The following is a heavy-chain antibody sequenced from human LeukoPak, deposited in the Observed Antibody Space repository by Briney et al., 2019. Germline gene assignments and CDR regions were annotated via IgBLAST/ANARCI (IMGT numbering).Heavy chain of an antibody. J-gene: IGHJ4*02. Sequence: SETLSLTCTVSGGSISSGSYYWSWIRQPAGKGLEWIGRIYTSGSTNYNPSLKSRVTISVDTSKNQFSLKLSSVTAADTAVYYCAREFEGDGYVYWGQGTLVTVS. D-gene: IGHD5-24*01. CDR2: IYTSGST. CDR1: GGSISSGSYY. CDR3: AREFEGDGYVY. V-gene: IGHV4-61*02.